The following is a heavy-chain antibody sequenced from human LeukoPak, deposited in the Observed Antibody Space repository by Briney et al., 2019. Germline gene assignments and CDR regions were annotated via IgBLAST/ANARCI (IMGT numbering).Heavy chain of an antibody. Sequence: GGSLRLSCTASKFTFSHYGMQWVRQVPGQGLEWVANIKQDGSEKFYVASVKGRFTISRDNGKSSLYLQMNSLRAEDTALYYCATSYDMGWLIGYWGQGTLVTVSS. V-gene: IGHV3-7*03. CDR1: KFTFSHYG. D-gene: IGHD3/OR15-3a*01. J-gene: IGHJ4*02. CDR2: IKQDGSEK. CDR3: ATSYDMGWLIGY.